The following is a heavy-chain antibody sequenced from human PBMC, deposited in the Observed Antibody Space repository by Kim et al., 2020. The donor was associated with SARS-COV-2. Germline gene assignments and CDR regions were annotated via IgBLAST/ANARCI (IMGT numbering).Heavy chain of an antibody. D-gene: IGHD3-10*01. CDR1: GGSISSGGYY. J-gene: IGHJ4*02. V-gene: IGHV4-31*03. Sequence: SETLSLTCTVSGGSISSGGYYWSWIRQHPGKGLEWIGYIYYSGSTYYNPSLKSRVTISVDTSKNQFSLKLSSVTAADTAVYYCGSGREYYFDYWGQGTLVTVSS. CDR2: IYYSGST. CDR3: GSGREYYFDY.